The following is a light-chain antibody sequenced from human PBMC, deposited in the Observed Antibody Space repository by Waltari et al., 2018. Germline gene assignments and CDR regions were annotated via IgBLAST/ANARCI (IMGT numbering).Light chain of an antibody. CDR3: QQYRSLPYT. J-gene: IGKJ2*01. V-gene: IGKV1-33*01. CDR1: QDVTTS. Sequence: DIQLTQCHSSLAAAVGDRVTITCQANQDVTTSLRWFQQRPGKAPQLLIYDASSLPAGVPSRFSGTGSGTDFSFTITSLQPEDSAAYYCQQYRSLPYTFGRGTKLQIK. CDR2: DAS.